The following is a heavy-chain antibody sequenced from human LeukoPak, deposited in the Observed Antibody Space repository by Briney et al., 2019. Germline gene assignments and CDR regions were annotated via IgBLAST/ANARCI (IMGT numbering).Heavy chain of an antibody. CDR3: ARVNSLGPYDYFDY. CDR1: GDTFTSYY. D-gene: IGHD3-16*02. Sequence: ASVKVSYKASGDTFTSYYMHWLRQAPGQGLEWMGIINPSGGSTSYAQKFQGRVTMTRDTSTSTVYMELSSLRSEDTAVYYCARVNSLGPYDYFDYWGQGTLVTVSS. V-gene: IGHV1-46*01. J-gene: IGHJ4*02. CDR2: INPSGGST.